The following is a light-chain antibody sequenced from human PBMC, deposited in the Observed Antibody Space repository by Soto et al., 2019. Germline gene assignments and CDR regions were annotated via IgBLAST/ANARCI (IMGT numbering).Light chain of an antibody. Sequence: QSALTQPASVSGSPGQPITISCTGTSSDVGGYKYVSWYQQHPAKAPKLIIYDVSYRPSGVPNRFSGSKSGSTASLTISGLQVEDEADYYCASYATTSNPWVFGGGTKLTVL. V-gene: IGLV2-14*03. CDR2: DVS. CDR1: SSDVGGYKY. CDR3: ASYATTSNPWV. J-gene: IGLJ3*02.